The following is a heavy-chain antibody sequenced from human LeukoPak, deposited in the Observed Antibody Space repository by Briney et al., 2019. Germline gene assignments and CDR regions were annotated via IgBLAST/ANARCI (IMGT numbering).Heavy chain of an antibody. CDR1: GGSISTYY. J-gene: IGHJ4*02. CDR2: IYYSGST. D-gene: IGHD6-25*01. V-gene: IGHV4-39*01. Sequence: SETLSLTCTVSGGSISTYYWGWIRQPPGKGLEWIGTIYYSGSTYYNPSLKSRVTISVDTSKNQFSLRLSSVTAADTAVYYCATLYSSGDYFDYWGQGTLVTVSS. CDR3: ATLYSSGDYFDY.